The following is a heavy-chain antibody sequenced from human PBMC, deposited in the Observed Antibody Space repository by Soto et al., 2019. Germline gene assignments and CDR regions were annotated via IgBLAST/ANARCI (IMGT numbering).Heavy chain of an antibody. CDR1: GGSISSVSYY. CDR2: IYYSGSA. Sequence: QLQLQESGPGLVKPSETLSLTCSVSGGSISSVSYYWGWIRQPPGKGLEWIGRIYYSGSAYYSPSLKSRVTMSVDTSKNQLSLELRSVTAADTAVYYCARLHCNSPNCVPLDPWGQGTLVTVSS. CDR3: ARLHCNSPNCVPLDP. J-gene: IGHJ5*02. V-gene: IGHV4-39*01. D-gene: IGHD2-2*01.